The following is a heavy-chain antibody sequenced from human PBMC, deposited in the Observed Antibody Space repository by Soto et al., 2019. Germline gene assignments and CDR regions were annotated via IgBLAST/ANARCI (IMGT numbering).Heavy chain of an antibody. J-gene: IGHJ6*02. D-gene: IGHD5-12*01. CDR1: GGTFSSYA. V-gene: IGHV1-69*06. CDR3: ARHRENSAYAALGMDV. CDR2: IIPIFGTA. Sequence: SVKVSCKASGGTFSSYAISWVRQAPGQGLEWMGGIIPIFGTANYAQKFQGHVTISADRSISTAYLQWSSLKASDSAMYYCARHRENSAYAALGMDVWGQGTMVTVSS.